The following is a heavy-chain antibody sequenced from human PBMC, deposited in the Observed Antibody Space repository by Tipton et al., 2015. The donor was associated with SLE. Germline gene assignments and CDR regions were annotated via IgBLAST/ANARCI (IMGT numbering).Heavy chain of an antibody. V-gene: IGHV3-53*04. D-gene: IGHD3-22*01. Sequence: SLRLSCAASGFTVSSNYMSWVRQAPGKGLEWVSVIYSGGSTYYADSVKGRFTISRHNSKNTLYLQMNSLRAEDTAVYYCASSSYDSSGYYRYWGQGTLVTVSS. CDR1: GFTVSSNY. J-gene: IGHJ4*02. CDR2: IYSGGST. CDR3: ASSSYDSSGYYRY.